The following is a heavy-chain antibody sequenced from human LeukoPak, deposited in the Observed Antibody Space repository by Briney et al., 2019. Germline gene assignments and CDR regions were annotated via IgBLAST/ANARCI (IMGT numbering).Heavy chain of an antibody. V-gene: IGHV1-3*01. J-gene: IGHJ5*02. D-gene: IGHD3-10*01. CDR3: ASEGSGGDWFDP. CDR2: INAGNGNT. CDR1: GYTFTSYA. Sequence: ASVKVSCKASGYTFTSYAMHWVRQAPGQRLEWMGWINAGNGNTKYSQKFQGRVTITRDTSASTAYMELSSLRSEDTAVYYCASEGSGGDWFDPWGQGTLVTVSS.